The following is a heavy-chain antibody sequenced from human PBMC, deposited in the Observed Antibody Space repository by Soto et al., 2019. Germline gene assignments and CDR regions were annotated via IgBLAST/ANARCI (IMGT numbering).Heavy chain of an antibody. J-gene: IGHJ4*02. V-gene: IGHV3-30*02. CDR3: AKDPGYSNSWAFEF. D-gene: IGHD6-13*01. Sequence: DSVKGRFTISRDNSKNTLFLQMNSLRTDDTAVYYCAKDPGYSNSWAFEFGGQGTLVNVSS.